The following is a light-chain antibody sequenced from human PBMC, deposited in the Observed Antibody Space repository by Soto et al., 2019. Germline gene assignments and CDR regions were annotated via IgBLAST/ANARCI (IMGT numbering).Light chain of an antibody. J-gene: IGLJ2*01. CDR1: SSDVGRYNY. CDR2: EVS. V-gene: IGLV2-14*01. Sequence: QSALTQPASVSGSPEQSITISCTGSSSDVGRYNYVSWYQQHPGKAPKLMTYEVSNRPSGVSIRFSGSKSGNTASLTISGLQAEDEADYYCSSFTSNKSVVFGGGTKLTVL. CDR3: SSFTSNKSVV.